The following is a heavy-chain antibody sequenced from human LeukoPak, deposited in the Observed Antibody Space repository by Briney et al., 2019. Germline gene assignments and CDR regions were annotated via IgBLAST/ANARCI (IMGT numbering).Heavy chain of an antibody. V-gene: IGHV3-43*02. J-gene: IGHJ4*02. CDR2: ISGNGHTT. D-gene: IGHD3-3*01. CDR3: AKGHFGAGHY. CDR1: GFTFHVYA. Sequence: GGSLRLSCAASGFTFHVYAIYWVRQAPGKGLEWVSLISGNGHTTSYAGSVKGRFTISRDNSKNSLYLHMNSLRNEDTALYYCAKGHFGAGHYWGQGTLVTVSS.